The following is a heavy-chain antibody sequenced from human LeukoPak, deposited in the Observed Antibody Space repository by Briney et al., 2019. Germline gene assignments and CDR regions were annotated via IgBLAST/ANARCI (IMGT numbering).Heavy chain of an antibody. Sequence: PSETLSLTCAVYGGSFSGYYWSWIRQPPGKGLEWIGEINHNENTNYSPSLKSRVTIALDTSKKQFSLRLTSVTAADTALYYCARGPAMFRSRIPVSQRKNALDVWSQGTTVIVSS. CDR2: INHNENT. CDR3: ARGPAMFRSRIPVSQRKNALDV. V-gene: IGHV4-34*01. J-gene: IGHJ6*01. D-gene: IGHD3-10*01. CDR1: GGSFSGYY.